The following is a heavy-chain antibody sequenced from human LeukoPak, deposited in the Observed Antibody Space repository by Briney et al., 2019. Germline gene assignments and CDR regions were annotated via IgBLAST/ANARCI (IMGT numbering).Heavy chain of an antibody. CDR3: ARGVRDYDILTGYYGGPFYDY. Sequence: SETLSLTCAVYGGSFSGYYWSWIRQPPGKGLEWIGEINHSGSTNYNPSLKSRVTISVDTSKNQFSLKLSSVTAADTAVYYCARGVRDYDILTGYYGGPFYDYWGQGTLVTVSS. V-gene: IGHV4-34*01. J-gene: IGHJ4*02. CDR1: GGSFSGYY. CDR2: INHSGST. D-gene: IGHD3-9*01.